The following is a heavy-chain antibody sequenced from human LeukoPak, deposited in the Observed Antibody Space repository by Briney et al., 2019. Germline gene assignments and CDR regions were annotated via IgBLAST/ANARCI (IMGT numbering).Heavy chain of an antibody. J-gene: IGHJ4*02. V-gene: IGHV4-59*08. CDR1: GGSISSYY. CDR3: ARRTVTNGWFRIDY. Sequence: SETLSLTCTVSGGSISSYYWSWIRQPPGKGLEWIGYIYYNGATDYNPSHKSRVTISVDTSKNEFSLKLSSVTATDTALYYCARRTVTNGWFRIDYWGQGSLVIVSS. CDR2: IYYNGAT. D-gene: IGHD6-19*01.